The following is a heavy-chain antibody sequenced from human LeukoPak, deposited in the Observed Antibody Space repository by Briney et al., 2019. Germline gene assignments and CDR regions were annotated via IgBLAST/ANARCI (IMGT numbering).Heavy chain of an antibody. V-gene: IGHV1-3*01. CDR1: GYTFTSYA. J-gene: IGHJ6*02. CDR2: INAGNGNT. Sequence: GASVKVSCKASGYTFTSYAMHWVRQAPGQRLEWMGWINAGNGNTKYSQKFQGRVTITRDTSASTAYMELSSLRSEDTAVYYCARVGLRRGSGYYAMDVWGQGTTVTVSS. D-gene: IGHD3-10*01. CDR3: ARVGLRRGSGYYAMDV.